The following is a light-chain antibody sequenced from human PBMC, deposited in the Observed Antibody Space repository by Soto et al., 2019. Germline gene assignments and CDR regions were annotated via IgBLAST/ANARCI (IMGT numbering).Light chain of an antibody. CDR3: QQYINWPVYT. J-gene: IGKJ2*01. V-gene: IGKV3-15*01. Sequence: EIVMTQSPATLSVSPGEGATLLCRASQSVGSSLAWYQQKPGQPPRILIYGAFTRVTGIPARFSGSGSGTEFTLTISSLQSEDFAVYYCQQYINWPVYTFGQGTKLEIK. CDR2: GAF. CDR1: QSVGSS.